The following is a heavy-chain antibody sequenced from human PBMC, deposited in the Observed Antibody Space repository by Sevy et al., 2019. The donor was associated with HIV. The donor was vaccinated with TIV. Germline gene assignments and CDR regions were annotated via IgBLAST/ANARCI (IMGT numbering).Heavy chain of an antibody. CDR3: ARGRSIAARLGYYFDY. D-gene: IGHD6-6*01. Sequence: GGSLRLSCAASGFTFSDYYMSWIRRAPGKGLEWVSYISSSGSTIYYADSVKGRFTISRDNAKNSLYLQMNSLRAEDTSVYYCARGRSIAARLGYYFDYWGQGTLVTVSS. V-gene: IGHV3-11*01. CDR1: GFTFSDYY. J-gene: IGHJ4*02. CDR2: ISSSGSTI.